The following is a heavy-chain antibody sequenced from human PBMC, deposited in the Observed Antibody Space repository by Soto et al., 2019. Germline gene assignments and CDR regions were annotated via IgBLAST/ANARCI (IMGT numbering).Heavy chain of an antibody. CDR3: VGGPSYFGC. D-gene: IGHD3-10*01. V-gene: IGHV3-30*03. CDR2: ISYDGSNK. CDR1: GFPFSSYG. Sequence: QVQLVESGGGVVQPGRSLRLSCAASGFPFSSYGMHWVREAPGKGLEWVAVISYDGSNKYYADSVKGRFTISRDNSARELCLQLSSLGPEDTELYYCVGGPSYFGCRGQGTLVTVSP. J-gene: IGHJ4*02.